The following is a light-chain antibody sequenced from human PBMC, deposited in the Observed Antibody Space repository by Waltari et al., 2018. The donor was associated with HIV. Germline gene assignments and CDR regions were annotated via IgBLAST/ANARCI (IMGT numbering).Light chain of an antibody. J-gene: IGLJ2*01. V-gene: IGLV1-44*01. CDR3: ASCDDSLNGVI. Sequence: QSVLTQPPSASGTPGQRVTISCSGSNSNIGTRPVNWYQQLAGSAPKLLIYRSDLRPSGVPDRFSGSKSATSASLAISGLQSEDEATYYCASCDDSLNGVIFGGGTELTVL. CDR2: RSD. CDR1: NSNIGTRP.